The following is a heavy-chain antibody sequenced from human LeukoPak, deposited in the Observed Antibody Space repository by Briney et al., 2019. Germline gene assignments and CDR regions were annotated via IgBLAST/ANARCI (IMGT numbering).Heavy chain of an antibody. CDR3: ARGPNDLVRGATLYYYYGMDV. CDR2: IIPIFGTA. CDR1: GGTFSSYA. J-gene: IGHJ6*04. D-gene: IGHD3-10*01. Sequence: ASVKVSCKASGGTFSSYAISWVRQAPRQGLEWMGGIIPIFGTANYAQKFQGRVTITADESTSTAYMELSSLRSEDTAVYYCARGPNDLVRGATLYYYYGMDVWGKGTTVTVSS. V-gene: IGHV1-69*13.